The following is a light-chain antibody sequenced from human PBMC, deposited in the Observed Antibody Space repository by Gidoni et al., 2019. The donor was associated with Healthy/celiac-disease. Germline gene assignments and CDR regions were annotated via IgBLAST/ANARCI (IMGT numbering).Light chain of an antibody. J-gene: IGKJ1*01. CDR2: AAS. CDR1: QSISSY. Sequence: DIQMTQSPSSLSASVGDRVTITCRASQSISSYLNWYQQKPGKATQLLIYAASSLQRGVPSRFSGSGSATDFTLTISSMQPADFVTSYCQQRYGTPPSTFGQGTKVEIK. CDR3: QQRYGTPPST. V-gene: IGKV1-39*01.